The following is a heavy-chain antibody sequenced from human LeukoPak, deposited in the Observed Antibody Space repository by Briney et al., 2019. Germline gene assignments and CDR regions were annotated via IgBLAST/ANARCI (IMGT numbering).Heavy chain of an antibody. D-gene: IGHD3-10*01. CDR1: GGSFSGYY. J-gene: IGHJ6*02. CDR2: INHSGST. Sequence: PSETLSLTCAVYGGSFSGYYWSCIRQPPGKGLEWIGEINHSGSTNYNPSLKSRVTISVDTSKNQFSLKLSSVTAADTAVYYCARGRSGVFYYYGMDVWGQGTTVTVSS. CDR3: ARGRSGVFYYYGMDV. V-gene: IGHV4-34*01.